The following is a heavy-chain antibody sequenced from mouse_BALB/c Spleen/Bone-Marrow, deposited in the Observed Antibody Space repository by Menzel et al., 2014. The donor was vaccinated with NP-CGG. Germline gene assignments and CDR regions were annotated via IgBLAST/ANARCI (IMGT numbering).Heavy chain of an antibody. CDR1: GYTFTDYN. V-gene: IGHV1S29*02. CDR2: IYPYNGGT. J-gene: IGHJ4*01. D-gene: IGHD3-1*01. CDR3: ARSGVPYAMDY. Sequence: EVQLQQSGPELVKPGASVKISCKASGYTFTDYNMHWVKQSHGKSLEWIGYIYPYNGGTGYNQKFKSKATLTVDNPSSTAYMELRSLTSEDSAVYYCARSGVPYAMDYWGQGTSVTVSS.